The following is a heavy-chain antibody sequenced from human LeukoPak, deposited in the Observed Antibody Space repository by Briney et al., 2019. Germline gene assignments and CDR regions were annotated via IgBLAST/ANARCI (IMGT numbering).Heavy chain of an antibody. J-gene: IGHJ6*02. CDR3: AKSEVVVAARYYYYYGMDV. V-gene: IGHV3-30*18. CDR2: ISYDGSNK. Sequence: GGFLRLSCAASGFTFSSYGMHWVRQAPGKGLEWVAVISYDGSNKYYADSVKGRFTISRDNSKNTLYLQMNSLRAEDTAVYYCAKSEVVVAARYYYYYGMDVRGQGTTVTVSS. CDR1: GFTFSSYG. D-gene: IGHD2-15*01.